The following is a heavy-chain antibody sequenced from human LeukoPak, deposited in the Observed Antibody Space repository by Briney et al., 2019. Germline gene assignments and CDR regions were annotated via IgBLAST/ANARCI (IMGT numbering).Heavy chain of an antibody. CDR3: ARHRFVSQWLTVDY. CDR2: IYYSGST. CDR1: GGSISSYY. D-gene: IGHD6-19*01. V-gene: IGHV4-59*08. Sequence: SETLSLTCTVSGGSISSYYWSWIRQPPVKALEWIGYIYYSGSTNYNPSLKSRVTISVDTSKNQFSLKLSSVTAADTAVYYCARHRFVSQWLTVDYWGQGTLVTVSS. J-gene: IGHJ4*02.